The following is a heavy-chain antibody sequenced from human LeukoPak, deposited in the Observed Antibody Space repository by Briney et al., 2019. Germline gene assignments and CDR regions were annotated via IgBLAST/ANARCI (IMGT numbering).Heavy chain of an antibody. CDR2: IYYSGST. V-gene: IGHV4-59*01. Sequence: SETLSLTCTVSGGSISTYYWNWIRQPPGKGLEWIGYIYYSGSTNYNPSLKSRVTISVDTSKNQFSLKLSSVTAADTAVYYCAREGLSVVTPGPFFDYWGQGTLVTVSS. CDR1: GGSISTYY. CDR3: AREGLSVVTPGPFFDY. J-gene: IGHJ4*02. D-gene: IGHD4-23*01.